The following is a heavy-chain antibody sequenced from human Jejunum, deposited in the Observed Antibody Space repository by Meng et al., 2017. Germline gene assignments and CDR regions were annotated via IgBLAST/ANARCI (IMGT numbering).Heavy chain of an antibody. D-gene: IGHD3-10*01. CDR1: GFTFSSYR. CDR2: INSDGSST. J-gene: IGHJ6*02. CDR3: VRGVDKYYYGMDV. Sequence: GESLKISCAASGFTFSSYRMHWVRQAPGKGLVWVSRINSDGSSTSYADSVKGRFTISRDNAKNTLYLQMNSLRAEDTAVYYCVRGVDKYYYGMDVWGQGTTVTVSS. V-gene: IGHV3-74*01.